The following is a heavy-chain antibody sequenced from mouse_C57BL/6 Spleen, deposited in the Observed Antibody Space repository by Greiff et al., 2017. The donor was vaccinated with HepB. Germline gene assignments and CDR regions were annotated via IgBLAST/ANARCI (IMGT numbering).Heavy chain of an antibody. J-gene: IGHJ2*01. CDR1: GYSITSGYD. CDR3: ARDGNYFDY. Sequence: EVQLQESGPGMVKPSQSLSLTCTVTGYSITSGYDWHWIRHFPGNQLEWMGYISYSGSTNYNPSLKSRISITHDTSKNHFFLKLDSVTTEDTATYYCARDGNYFDYWGQGTTLTVSS. V-gene: IGHV3-1*01. CDR2: ISYSGST. D-gene: IGHD1-1*02.